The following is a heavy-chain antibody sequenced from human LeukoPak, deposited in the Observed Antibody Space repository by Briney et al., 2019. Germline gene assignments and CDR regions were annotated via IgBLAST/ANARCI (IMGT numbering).Heavy chain of an antibody. V-gene: IGHV3-53*01. CDR3: AKGSAVSGSYAFDY. J-gene: IGHJ4*02. CDR1: GFTVSSNY. CDR2: IYSGGST. Sequence: GGSLRLSCAASGFTVSSNYISWVRQAPGKGLEWVSVIYSGGSTYYADSVKGRFTISRDNSKNTLYLQMNSLRAEDTAVYYCAKGSAVSGSYAFDYWGQGTLVTVSS. D-gene: IGHD1-26*01.